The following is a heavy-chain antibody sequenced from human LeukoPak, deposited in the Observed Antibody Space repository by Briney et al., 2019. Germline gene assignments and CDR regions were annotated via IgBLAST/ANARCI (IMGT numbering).Heavy chain of an antibody. J-gene: IGHJ5*02. CDR1: GGSISSSSDY. CDR2: INHSGST. Sequence: PSETLSLTCTVSGGSISSSSDYWGWIRQPPGTGLEWIGEINHSGSTNYNPSLKSRVTISVDTSKNQFSLKLSSVTAADTAVYYCAREGFGPILPAAMWFDPWGQGTLVTVSS. CDR3: AREGFGPILPAAMWFDP. V-gene: IGHV4-39*07. D-gene: IGHD2-2*01.